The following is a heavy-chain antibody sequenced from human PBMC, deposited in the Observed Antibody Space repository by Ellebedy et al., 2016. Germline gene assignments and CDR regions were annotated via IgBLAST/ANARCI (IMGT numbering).Heavy chain of an antibody. D-gene: IGHD4-17*01. CDR3: ARDNYGDYLYDL. Sequence: GGSLRLSCAASGFTFSSYWMTWVRQAPGKGLEWVANIKQDGSEQYYVDSVKGRFTISRDNARNALYLQMNSLRAEDTAIYFCARDNYGDYLYDLWGQGTLVTVSS. CDR2: IKQDGSEQ. J-gene: IGHJ5*02. V-gene: IGHV3-7*01. CDR1: GFTFSSYW.